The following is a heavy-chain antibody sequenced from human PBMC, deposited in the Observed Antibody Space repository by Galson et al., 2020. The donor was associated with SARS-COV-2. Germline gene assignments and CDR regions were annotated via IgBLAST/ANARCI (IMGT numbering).Heavy chain of an antibody. J-gene: IGHJ6*03. D-gene: IGHD6-13*01. CDR2: IYSGGST. Sequence: GGSLRLSCAASGFTVSSNYMSWVRQAPGKGLEWVSVIYSGGSTYYADSVKGRFTISRDNSKNTLYLQMNSLRAEDTAVYYCARVDYSSSWSGYYYYYMDVWGKGTTVTVSS. CDR3: ARVDYSSSWSGYYYYYMDV. V-gene: IGHV3-53*01. CDR1: GFTVSSNY.